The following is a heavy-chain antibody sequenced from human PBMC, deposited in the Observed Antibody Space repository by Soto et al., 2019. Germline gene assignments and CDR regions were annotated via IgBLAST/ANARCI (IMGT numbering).Heavy chain of an antibody. CDR3: ARETTGDYGLDV. Sequence: EVRLLESGGGLVKPGGSLRLSCATSGLTFSNYAMSWVRQAPGGGLEWVSSMSGSSSTTYYADSVRGRFTISRDRSKNTLYLQMNSLRAEDTAVYFCARETTGDYGLDVWGQGTPVTVSS. V-gene: IGHV3-23*01. CDR1: GLTFSNYA. J-gene: IGHJ6*02. CDR2: MSGSSSTT. D-gene: IGHD1-1*01.